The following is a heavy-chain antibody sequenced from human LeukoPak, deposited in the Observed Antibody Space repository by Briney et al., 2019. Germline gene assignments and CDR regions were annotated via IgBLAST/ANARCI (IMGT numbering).Heavy chain of an antibody. D-gene: IGHD4-17*01. CDR2: ISGSGGST. J-gene: IGHJ4*02. CDR3: AVDFYGDYVSGAFDY. V-gene: IGHV3-23*01. Sequence: PGGSLRLSCAASGFTFSSYGMSWVRQAPGKGLEWVSAISGSGGSTYYADSVKGRFTISRDNSKNTLYLQMNSLRAEDTAVYYCAVDFYGDYVSGAFDYWGQGTLVTVSS. CDR1: GFTFSSYG.